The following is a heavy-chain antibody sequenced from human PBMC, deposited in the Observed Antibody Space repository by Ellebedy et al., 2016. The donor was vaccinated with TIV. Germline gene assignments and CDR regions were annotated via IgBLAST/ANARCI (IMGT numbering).Heavy chain of an antibody. CDR2: INTDGSSA. Sequence: GGSLRLSXAVSGFSLSNYWMHWVRQAPGKGLVWVSRINTDGSSASYADSVKGRFTISRDNAKNTLYLQMNSLRAEDTAVYYCARLGNDDYGPWGQGTLVTVSS. CDR3: ARLGNDDYGP. V-gene: IGHV3-74*01. J-gene: IGHJ5*02. CDR1: GFSLSNYW. D-gene: IGHD4-17*01.